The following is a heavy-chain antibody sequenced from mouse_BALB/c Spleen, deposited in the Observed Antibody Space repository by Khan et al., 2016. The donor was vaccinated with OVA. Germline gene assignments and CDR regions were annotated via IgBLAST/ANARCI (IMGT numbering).Heavy chain of an antibody. CDR1: GYTFTTSW. V-gene: IGHV1-7*01. Sequence: VQLVESGAELAKPGASVKMSCKASGYTFTTSWMHWVKQRPGQGLEWIGYINPTSGYTDYNEKFKDRAILSADKSSSTAYMQLSSLTSEDSAVYYCTRDRIDYWGQGTTLTVSS. CDR2: INPTSGYT. J-gene: IGHJ2*01. CDR3: TRDRIDY.